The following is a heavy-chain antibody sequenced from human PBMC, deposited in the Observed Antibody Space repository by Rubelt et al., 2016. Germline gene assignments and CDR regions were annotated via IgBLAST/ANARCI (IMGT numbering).Heavy chain of an antibody. Sequence: EVQLLESGGGLVQPGGSLRLSCTASGFTFSSNAMSWVRQAPGKGLEWVSAISGSGGNTYYADSVKGRFTISRDNSKNTLYLQLNSLRAEDTALYDCARELAFNGMDGWGQGTTVTVAS. CDR1: GFTFSSNA. CDR3: ARELAFNGMDG. J-gene: IGHJ6*02. D-gene: IGHD5-12*01. V-gene: IGHV3-23*01. CDR2: ISGSGGNT.